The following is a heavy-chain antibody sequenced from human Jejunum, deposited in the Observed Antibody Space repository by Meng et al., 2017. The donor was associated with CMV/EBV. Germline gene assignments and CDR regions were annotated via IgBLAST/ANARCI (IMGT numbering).Heavy chain of an antibody. V-gene: IGHV4-4*07. CDR3: ARSGLRGIYVDY. Sequence: QVQLQESGPGLVKPSGXLSLTCTVSGDFLNNYYWTWIRQPPGKGLQWIGRTSTSGSDNYNPSLKSRVTMSVDTSKKQFSLKLSSVTAADTAVYYCARSGLRGIYVDYGGQGILVTVSS. J-gene: IGHJ4*02. D-gene: IGHD3-16*01. CDR2: TSTSGSD. CDR1: GDFLNNYY.